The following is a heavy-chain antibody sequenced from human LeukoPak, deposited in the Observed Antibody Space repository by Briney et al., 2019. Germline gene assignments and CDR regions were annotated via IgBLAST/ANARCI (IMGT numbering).Heavy chain of an antibody. CDR2: IYSGGST. CDR1: GFTFSSYA. J-gene: IGHJ4*02. V-gene: IGHV3-66*01. D-gene: IGHD6-19*01. Sequence: GGSLRLSCAASGFTFSSYAMSWVRQAPGKGLEWVSVIYSGGSTYYADSVKGRFTISRDNSKNTLYLQMNSLRAEDTAVYYCARAVSSGWYVVYFDYWGQGTLVTVSS. CDR3: ARAVSSGWYVVYFDY.